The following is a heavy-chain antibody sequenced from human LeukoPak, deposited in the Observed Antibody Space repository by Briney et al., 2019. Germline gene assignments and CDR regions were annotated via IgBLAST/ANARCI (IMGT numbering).Heavy chain of an antibody. CDR1: GGSISSYY. D-gene: IGHD4-17*01. CDR2: IYTSGST. Sequence: SETLSLTCTVSGGSISSYYWSWIRQPAGKGLEWIGRIYTSGSTNYNPSLKSRVTMSVDTSKNQFSLKLSSVTAADTAVYYCARDGHGYGDYYYYYYMDVWGKGTTVTVSS. J-gene: IGHJ6*03. CDR3: ARDGHGYGDYYYYYYMDV. V-gene: IGHV4-4*07.